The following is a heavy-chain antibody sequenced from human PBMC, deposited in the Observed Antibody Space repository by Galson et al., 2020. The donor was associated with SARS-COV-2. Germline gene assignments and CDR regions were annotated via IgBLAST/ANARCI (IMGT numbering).Heavy chain of an antibody. Sequence: SETLSLTCTASGYSVSTTNYWGWLRQPPGRGLECIGSVYPSGTTYYNPSLKSRVTISVDTSKNQFSLRLDSVTAADTALYYCARQGVNMIVLVTVPGWYFDLWGRGTLVTVSS. CDR1: GYSVSTTNY. J-gene: IGHJ2*01. V-gene: IGHV4-38-2*02. CDR3: ARQGVNMIVLVTVPGWYFDL. D-gene: IGHD3-22*01. CDR2: VYPSGTT.